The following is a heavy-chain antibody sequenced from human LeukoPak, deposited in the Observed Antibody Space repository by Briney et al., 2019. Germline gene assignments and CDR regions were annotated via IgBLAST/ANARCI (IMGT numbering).Heavy chain of an antibody. CDR3: VRVTLYYYDSESYYFFEH. D-gene: IGHD3-10*01. J-gene: IGHJ4*02. CDR1: GFTFSSYW. Sequence: GGSLRLSCAASGFTFSSYWMSWVRQAPGKGLEWVANIQQDGSEKYYVDSVKGRFTISRDNAKNSLYLQMNTLRVEDTAIYYCVRVTLYYYDSESYYFFEHWGQGTPVTASS. V-gene: IGHV3-7*01. CDR2: IQQDGSEK.